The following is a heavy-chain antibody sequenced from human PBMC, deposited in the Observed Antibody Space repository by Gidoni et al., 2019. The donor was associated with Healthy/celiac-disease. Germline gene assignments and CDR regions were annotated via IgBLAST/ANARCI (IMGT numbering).Heavy chain of an antibody. D-gene: IGHD2-15*01. CDR1: AFTFSSYA. CDR3: AKPAVVVVPPIYYFDY. CDR2: ISGSGGST. Sequence: EVQLLESGGGLVQPGGSLRLACAASAFTFSSYAMSWVRQAPGKGLEWVSAISGSGGSTYYADSVKGRFTISRDNSKNTLYLQMNSLRAEDTAVYYCAKPAVVVVPPIYYFDYWGQGTLVTVSS. V-gene: IGHV3-23*01. J-gene: IGHJ4*02.